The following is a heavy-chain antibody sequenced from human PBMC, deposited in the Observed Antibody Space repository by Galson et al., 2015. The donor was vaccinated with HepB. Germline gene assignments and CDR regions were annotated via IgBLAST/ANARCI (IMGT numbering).Heavy chain of an antibody. CDR2: INAGNGHT. V-gene: IGHV1-3*01. Sequence: SVKVSCKASGYTFTNYAIHWVRQAPGQRLEWMGWINAGNGHTTFSQKFQGRDTVTRDTAASTVYMELSSLRSEDTAVYYCARDPLYDTPYFFDYWGQGTLVTVSS. J-gene: IGHJ4*02. CDR1: GYTFTNYA. D-gene: IGHD2-2*02. CDR3: ARDPLYDTPYFFDY.